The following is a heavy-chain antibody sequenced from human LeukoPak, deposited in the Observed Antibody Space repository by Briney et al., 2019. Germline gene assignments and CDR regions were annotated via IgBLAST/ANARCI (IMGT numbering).Heavy chain of an antibody. CDR2: ISADVSVT. D-gene: IGHD6-19*01. CDR3: ARAHLAVAGRTADY. Sequence: GGSLRLSCAASGFTFSSHWMNWVRQAPGKGLVWVSRISADVSVTTYADSVKGRFTISRDNAKNTLYLQMNSLRAEDTAVYYCARAHLAVAGRTADYWGQGTLVTVSS. V-gene: IGHV3-74*01. CDR1: GFTFSSHW. J-gene: IGHJ4*02.